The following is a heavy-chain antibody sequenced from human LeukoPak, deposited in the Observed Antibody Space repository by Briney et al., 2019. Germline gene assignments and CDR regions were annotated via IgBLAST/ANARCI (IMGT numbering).Heavy chain of an antibody. D-gene: IGHD2-21*01. CDR1: GCSISSGGYY. Sequence: PSETLSLTCTVSGCSISSGGYYWSWIRQHPGKGLEWIGYIYYSGRTYYNPSLKSRVTISVDTSKNQFSLKLSSVTAADTAVYYGARGVGLHEPTEFDYWGQGTLVTVSS. CDR3: ARGVGLHEPTEFDY. V-gene: IGHV4-31*03. CDR2: IYYSGRT. J-gene: IGHJ4*02.